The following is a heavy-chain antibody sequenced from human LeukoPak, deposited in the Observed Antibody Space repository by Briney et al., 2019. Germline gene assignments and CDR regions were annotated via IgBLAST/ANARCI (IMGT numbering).Heavy chain of an antibody. V-gene: IGHV3-48*03. J-gene: IGHJ4*02. CDR1: GFTFSNYA. Sequence: GGSLRLSCAASGFTFSNYALNWVRQAPGKGLEWVSYISSGGTTIYYADPVKGRFTFSRDNAKNSLYLQMNSLRAEDTAVYYCARSGSSWYYFDCWGQGTLVTVSS. CDR2: ISSGGTTI. CDR3: ARSGSSWYYFDC. D-gene: IGHD6-13*01.